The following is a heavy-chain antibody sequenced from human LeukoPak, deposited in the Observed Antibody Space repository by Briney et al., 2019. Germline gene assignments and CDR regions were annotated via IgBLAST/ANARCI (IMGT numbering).Heavy chain of an antibody. V-gene: IGHV3-48*01. D-gene: IGHD3-3*01. CDR1: GITFGTYT. CDR2: ISSSSSSI. CDR3: ARGSAFCFDS. Sequence: GGSLRLSCAASGITFGTYTMNWVRQAPGKGREWVSYISSSSSSIYYADSVKGRFTISRDNANNSLYLQMISLRAEDTAMYFCARGSAFCFDSWGQGTLVTASS. J-gene: IGHJ4*02.